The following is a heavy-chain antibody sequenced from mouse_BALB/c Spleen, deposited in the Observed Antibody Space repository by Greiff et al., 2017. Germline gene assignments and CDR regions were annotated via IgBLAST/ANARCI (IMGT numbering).Heavy chain of an antibody. D-gene: IGHD2-14*01. CDR2: INPYNDGT. J-gene: IGHJ4*01. CDR3: ARGGDYRYDEPMDY. Sequence: EVQLQESGPELVKPGASVKMSCKASGYTFTSYVMHWVKQKPGQGLEWIGYINPYNDGTKYNEKFKGKATLTSDKSSSTAYMELSSLTSEDSAVYYCARGGDYRYDEPMDYWGQGTSVTVSS. CDR1: GYTFTSYV. V-gene: IGHV1-14*01.